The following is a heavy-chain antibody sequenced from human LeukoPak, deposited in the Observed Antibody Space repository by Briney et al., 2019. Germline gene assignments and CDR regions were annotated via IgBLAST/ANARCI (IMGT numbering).Heavy chain of an antibody. D-gene: IGHD2-15*01. CDR3: ARGVVAAPQTFDY. V-gene: IGHV4-59*01. CDR1: GGSISSFY. CDR2: IYYTGST. Sequence: SETLSLTCTVPGGSISSFYWSWIRQPPGKGLEWIGYIYYTGSTNYNPSLKGRVTISVDTSKNQFSLKLSFVTPADTAVYYCARGVVAAPQTFDYWGQGTLVTVSS. J-gene: IGHJ4*02.